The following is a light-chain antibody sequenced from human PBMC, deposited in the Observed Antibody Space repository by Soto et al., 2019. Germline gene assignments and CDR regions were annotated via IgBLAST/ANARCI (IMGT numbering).Light chain of an antibody. CDR1: QSISIW. CDR2: AAS. Sequence: DIQMTQSPSTLSASVGDRVTITCRASQSISIWLAWYQQKPGKAPKLLIYAASTLQSGVPSRFSGSGSGTDFTLTISCLQSEDFATYYCQQYYSYPWTFGQGTKVDNK. J-gene: IGKJ1*01. V-gene: IGKV1-5*01. CDR3: QQYYSYPWT.